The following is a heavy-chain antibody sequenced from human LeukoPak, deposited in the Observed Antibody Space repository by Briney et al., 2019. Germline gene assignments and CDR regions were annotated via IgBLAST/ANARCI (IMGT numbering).Heavy chain of an antibody. D-gene: IGHD1-7*01. J-gene: IGHJ3*02. CDR3: ARQFALLELWGTAFDI. CDR2: IYPGDSDT. CDR1: GYSFTSYW. V-gene: IGHV5-51*01. Sequence: HGESLKISCKGSGYSFTSYWIGWVRQMPGKGLEWMGIIYPGDSDTRYSPSFQGQVTISADKSISTAYLQWSSLKASDTAMYYCARQFALLELWGTAFDIWGQGTMVTVSS.